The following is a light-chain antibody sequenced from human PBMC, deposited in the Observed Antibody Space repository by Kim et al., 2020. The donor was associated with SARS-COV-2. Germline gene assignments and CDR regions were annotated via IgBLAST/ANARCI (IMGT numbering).Light chain of an antibody. CDR2: DNN. V-gene: IGLV1-51*01. CDR1: SSNIGNNY. Sequence: GQKVTISCSGSSSNIGNNYVSWYQHPPGTAPTLLIYDNNKRPSGIPDRFSGSKSGTSATLGITGLQTGDEADYYCGTWDSSLSAGVFGGGTQLTVL. CDR3: GTWDSSLSAGV. J-gene: IGLJ2*01.